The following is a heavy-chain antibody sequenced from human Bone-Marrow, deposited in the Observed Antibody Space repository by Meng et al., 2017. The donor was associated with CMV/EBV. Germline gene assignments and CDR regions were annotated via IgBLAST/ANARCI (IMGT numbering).Heavy chain of an antibody. J-gene: IGHJ6*02. CDR1: GGTFSSYT. V-gene: IGHV1-69*02. Sequence: SVKVSCKASGGTFSSYTISWVRQAPGQGLEWMGRIIPILGIANYAQKFQGRVTITADKSTSPAYMELSSLRSEDKAVYYCARSIGGPYYGMDVWGQGTTVTISS. CDR3: ARSIGGPYYGMDV. CDR2: IIPILGIA.